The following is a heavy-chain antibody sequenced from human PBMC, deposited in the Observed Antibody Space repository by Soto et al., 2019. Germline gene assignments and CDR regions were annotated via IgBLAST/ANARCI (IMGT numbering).Heavy chain of an antibody. CDR1: GGSIRNNY. Sequence: ETLSLTCTVSGGSIRNNYWSWIRQPPGKGLEWVGYIYYTGTSKYNPSLKSRVTISVDSSKNQFSLKLDSVTAADTAVYYCARLGGYYQAFDNWGQGTLVTSPQ. V-gene: IGHV4-59*08. CDR3: ARLGGYYQAFDN. CDR2: IYYTGTS. D-gene: IGHD3-3*01. J-gene: IGHJ4*02.